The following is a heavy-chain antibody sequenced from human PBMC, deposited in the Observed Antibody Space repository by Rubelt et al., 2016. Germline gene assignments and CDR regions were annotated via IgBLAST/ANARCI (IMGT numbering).Heavy chain of an antibody. D-gene: IGHD2-2*01. CDR1: GGSISSYY. V-gene: IGHV4-59*12. CDR3: ARVVVVVPANWFDP. J-gene: IGHJ5*02. Sequence: QVQLQESGPGLVKPSETLSLTCTVSGGSISSYYWSWIRQPPGKGLEWIGYIYYSGSTNYNPSLKSRVTISVDTSKNQFSLKLSSVTAADTAVYYCARVVVVVPANWFDPWGQGTLVTVSS. CDR2: IYYSGST.